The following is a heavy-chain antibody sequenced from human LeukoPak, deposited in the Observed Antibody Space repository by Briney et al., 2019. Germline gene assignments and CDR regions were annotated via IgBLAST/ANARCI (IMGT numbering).Heavy chain of an antibody. Sequence: GGSLRLSCAASGFTFSSYSMNWVRQAPGKGLEWVSYISSSSSTIYYADSVKGRFTISRDNAKNSLYLQMNSLRAEDTAVYYCARVYYYGSGSYNSLDYWGQGTLVTVSS. CDR3: ARVYYYGSGSYNSLDY. CDR1: GFTFSSYS. J-gene: IGHJ4*02. CDR2: ISSSSSTI. D-gene: IGHD3-10*01. V-gene: IGHV3-48*01.